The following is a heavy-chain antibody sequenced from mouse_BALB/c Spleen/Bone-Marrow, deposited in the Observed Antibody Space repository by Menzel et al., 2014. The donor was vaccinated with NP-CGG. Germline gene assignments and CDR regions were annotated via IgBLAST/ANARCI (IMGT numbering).Heavy chain of an antibody. Sequence: EVQLVESGGGLVKPGGSLKLSCAVSGFTFSDYYMYWVRQNPEKRLEWVATINDGGSYTYYPDSVKGRFTISRDNAKNNLYLQMSSLESEDTAMYYCARDGNFAMDYWGQGTSVTVSS. CDR1: GFTFSDYY. J-gene: IGHJ4*01. V-gene: IGHV5-4*02. CDR3: ARDGNFAMDY. CDR2: INDGGSYT. D-gene: IGHD2-1*01.